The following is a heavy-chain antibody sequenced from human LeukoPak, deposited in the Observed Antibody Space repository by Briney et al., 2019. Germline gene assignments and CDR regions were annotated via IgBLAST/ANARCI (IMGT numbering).Heavy chain of an antibody. V-gene: IGHV3-21*01. CDR3: ARGVIESNYDHRLDY. D-gene: IGHD4-11*01. CDR2: ISSSSSYI. CDR1: GFTFSSYS. Sequence: PGGSLRLSCAASGFTFSSYSMNWVRQAPGKGLEWVSSISSSSSYIYYADSVKGRFTISRDNAKNSLYLQMNSLRAEDTAVYYCARGVIESNYDHRLDYWGQGTLVTVSS. J-gene: IGHJ4*02.